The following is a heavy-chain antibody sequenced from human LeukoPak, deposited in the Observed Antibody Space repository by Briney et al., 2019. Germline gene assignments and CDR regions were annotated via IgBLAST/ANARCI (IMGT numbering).Heavy chain of an antibody. CDR2: ISSSGSSI. V-gene: IGHV3-11*04. CDR3: VKSSSSFDY. Sequence: GGSLRLSCAASGFTFSDYYMSWIRQAPGKGLKWFSYISSSGSSIYYADSLKGRFTISRDNAKNSLYLQMNSLRAEDTAVYYCVKSSSSFDYWGQGTLVTVSS. CDR1: GFTFSDYY. D-gene: IGHD6-6*01. J-gene: IGHJ4*02.